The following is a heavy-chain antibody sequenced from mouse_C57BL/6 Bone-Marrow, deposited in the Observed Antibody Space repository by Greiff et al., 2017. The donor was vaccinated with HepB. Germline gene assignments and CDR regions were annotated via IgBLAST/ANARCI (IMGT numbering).Heavy chain of an antibody. CDR2: IYPRSGNT. CDR1: GYTFTSYG. D-gene: IGHD2-2*01. V-gene: IGHV1-81*01. J-gene: IGHJ3*01. Sequence: VKLVESGAELARPGASVKLSCKASGYTFTSYGISWVKQRTGQGLEWIGEIYPRSGNTYYNEKFKGKATLTADKSSSTAYMELRSLTSEDSAVYFCARWGLRPWFAYWGQGTLVTVSA. CDR3: ARWGLRPWFAY.